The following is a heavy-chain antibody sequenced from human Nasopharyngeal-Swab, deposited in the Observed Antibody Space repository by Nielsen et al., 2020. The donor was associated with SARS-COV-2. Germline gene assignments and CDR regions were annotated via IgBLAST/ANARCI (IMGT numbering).Heavy chain of an antibody. D-gene: IGHD3-22*01. CDR2: ISGSGGST. V-gene: IGHV3-23*01. J-gene: IGHJ3*02. CDR3: AKDYPYYYDSSGYYRFGAFDI. CDR1: GFTVSTKY. Sequence: GESLKISCAASGFTVSTKYMSWVRQAPGKGLEWVSAISGSGGSTYYADSVKGRFTISRDNSKNTLYLQMNSLRAEDTAVYYCAKDYPYYYDSSGYYRFGAFDIWGQGTMVTVSS.